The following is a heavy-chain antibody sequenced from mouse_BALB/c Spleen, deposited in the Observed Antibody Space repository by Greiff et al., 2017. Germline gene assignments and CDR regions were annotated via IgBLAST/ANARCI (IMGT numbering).Heavy chain of an antibody. V-gene: IGHV6-6*02. D-gene: IGHD2-4*01. CDR1: GFTFSNYW. CDR3: TRIYYDLRAIFDY. Sequence: EVKLMESGGGLVQPGGSMKLSCVASGFTFSNYWMNWVRQSPEKGLEWVAEIRLKSNNYATHYAESVKGRFTISRDDSKSSVYLQMNNLRAEDTGIYYCTRIYYDLRAIFDYWGQGTTLTVSS. J-gene: IGHJ2*01. CDR2: IRLKSNNYAT.